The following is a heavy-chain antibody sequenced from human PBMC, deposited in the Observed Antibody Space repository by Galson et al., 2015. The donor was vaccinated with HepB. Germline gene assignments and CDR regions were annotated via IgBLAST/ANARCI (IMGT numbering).Heavy chain of an antibody. V-gene: IGHV3-74*01. D-gene: IGHD1-26*01. CDR1: GFTISSYW. Sequence: SLRLSCAASGFTISSYWMHWVRQTPGKGLEWVSRIRSDGSSISYADSVKGRFTISRDNAKNTVDLKMDSLRAEDTAVYYCTRTSGIYKSGGFGMDVWGQGTTVVVSS. CDR2: IRSDGSSI. J-gene: IGHJ6*02. CDR3: TRTSGIYKSGGFGMDV.